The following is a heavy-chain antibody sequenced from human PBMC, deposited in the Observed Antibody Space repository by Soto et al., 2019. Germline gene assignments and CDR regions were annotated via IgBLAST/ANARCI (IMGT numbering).Heavy chain of an antibody. J-gene: IGHJ4*02. CDR2: IYYSGTT. Sequence: SETLSLTWAVSGYSIGGSNWWVWIRQPPGKGLEWIGYIYYSGTTYYNPSLKSRVTMSVDTSKNQFSLKLTSVTAVDTAVYYCARREIQGPIDYWGQGTLVTVSS. D-gene: IGHD1-26*01. CDR3: ARREIQGPIDY. V-gene: IGHV4-28*01. CDR1: GYSIGGSNW.